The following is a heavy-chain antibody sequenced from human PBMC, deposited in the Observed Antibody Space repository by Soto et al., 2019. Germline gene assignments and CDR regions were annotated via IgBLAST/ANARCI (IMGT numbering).Heavy chain of an antibody. V-gene: IGHV1-69*01. CDR3: ARSTTLYSGSYYDAFDI. CDR2: IIPIFGTA. J-gene: IGHJ3*02. CDR1: GGTFSSYA. Sequence: QVQLVQSGAEVKKPGSSVKVSCKASGGTFSSYAISWVRQAPGQGLEWMGGIIPIFGTANYAQKFQGRVTITADESKSTAYMELSSLRSEDTAVYYCARSTTLYSGSYYDAFDIWGQGTMVTVSS. D-gene: IGHD1-26*01.